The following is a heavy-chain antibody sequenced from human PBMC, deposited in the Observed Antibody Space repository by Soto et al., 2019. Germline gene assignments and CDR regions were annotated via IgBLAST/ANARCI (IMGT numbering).Heavy chain of an antibody. D-gene: IGHD3-3*01. J-gene: IGHJ4*02. CDR2: ISGSGGST. CDR1: GFTFSSYA. V-gene: IGHV3-23*01. CDR3: AKDLDYDFWSGPTTIDY. Sequence: EVQLLESGGGLVQPGGSLSLSCAASGFTFSSYAMSWVRQAPGKGLEWVSAISGSGGSTYYADSVKGRFTISRDNSKNTLYLQMNSLRAEDTAVYYCAKDLDYDFWSGPTTIDYWGQGTLVTVSS.